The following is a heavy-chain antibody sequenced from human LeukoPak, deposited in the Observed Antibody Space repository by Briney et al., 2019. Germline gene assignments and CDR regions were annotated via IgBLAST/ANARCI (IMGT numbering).Heavy chain of an antibody. Sequence: GGSLRLSCAASGFTFSSYGMHWVRQAPGKGLEWVAVIWYDGSNKYYADSVKGLFTISRDNSKNTLYLQMNSLRAEDMAVYYCARERAQYSSGWEFDYWGQGTMAADSS. J-gene: IGHJ4*02. D-gene: IGHD6-19*01. CDR1: GFTFSSYG. V-gene: IGHV3-33*01. CDR2: IWYDGSNK. CDR3: ARERAQYSSGWEFDY.